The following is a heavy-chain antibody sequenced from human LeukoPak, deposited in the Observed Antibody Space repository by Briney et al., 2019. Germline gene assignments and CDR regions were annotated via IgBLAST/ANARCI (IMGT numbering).Heavy chain of an antibody. CDR3: AKDQDSSGYYLDV. J-gene: IGHJ6*04. CDR1: GFTFSSHA. V-gene: IGHV3-23*01. Sequence: GGSLRLSCAASGFTFSSHAMSWVRQAPGKGLEWVSTISGSGGSTYYADSVKGRFTISRDNSKNTLYLQMNSLRAEDTAVYYCAKDQDSSGYYLDVWGKGTTVTVSS. D-gene: IGHD3-22*01. CDR2: ISGSGGST.